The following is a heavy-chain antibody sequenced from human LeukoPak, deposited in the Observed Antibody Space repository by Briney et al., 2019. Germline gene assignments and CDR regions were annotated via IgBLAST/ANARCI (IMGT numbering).Heavy chain of an antibody. V-gene: IGHV3-23*01. D-gene: IGHD1-1*01. Sequence: GGSLRVSCAASGFTFSSYARSWVRQAPGKGLEWVSAISGSGGSTYYADSVKGRFTISRDNSKNTLYLQMNSLRAEDTAVYYCAKYRLERRGREHYYYGMDVWGQGTTVTVSS. J-gene: IGHJ6*02. CDR3: AKYRLERRGREHYYYGMDV. CDR1: GFTFSSYA. CDR2: ISGSGGST.